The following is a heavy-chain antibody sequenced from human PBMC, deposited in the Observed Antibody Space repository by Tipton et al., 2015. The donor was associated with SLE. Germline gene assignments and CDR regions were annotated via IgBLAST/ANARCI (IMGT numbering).Heavy chain of an antibody. Sequence: TLSLTCTVSGDSISSSNYYWGWVRQPPGKGLEWIAGIIYSVNTYYNPSLKSRVTISVDTSKNQFSLNLSSVTAADTALYYCARTTAGFDFWGQGMLVTVSS. CDR1: GDSISSSNYY. CDR3: ARTTAGFDF. D-gene: IGHD1-1*01. CDR2: IIYSVNT. J-gene: IGHJ4*02. V-gene: IGHV4-39*07.